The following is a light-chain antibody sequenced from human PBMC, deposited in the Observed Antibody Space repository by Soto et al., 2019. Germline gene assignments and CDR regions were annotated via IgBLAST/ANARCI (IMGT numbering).Light chain of an antibody. CDR2: YDS. V-gene: IGLV3-21*04. J-gene: IGLJ2*01. CDR3: QVWDSRSDHVV. Sequence: SYELTQPPSVSVAPGKTARITCGGNNIGSKSVHWYQQKPGQAPVLVIYYDSDRPSGIPERFSGSNSVNTATLTISRVEAEDEADYYCQVWDSRSDHVVFGGGTKLTVL. CDR1: NIGSKS.